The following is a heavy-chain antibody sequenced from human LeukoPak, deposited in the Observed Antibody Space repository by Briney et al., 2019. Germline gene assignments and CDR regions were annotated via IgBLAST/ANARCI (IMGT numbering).Heavy chain of an antibody. CDR2: IKHSGSA. D-gene: IGHD3-9*01. CDR3: ERGWSSSSHRICDILTGYYRGDWFGP. Sequence: SETLSLTCAVSGGSFSGYYRSWIRQPPGKGLEWMAEIKHSGSANYNPYPKSRVTISVDTSKNQFSLKLSSVAAADTDVYYCERGWSSSSHRICDILTGYYRGDWFGPWGQGTLVTVSS. V-gene: IGHV4-34*01. J-gene: IGHJ5*02. CDR1: GGSFSGYY.